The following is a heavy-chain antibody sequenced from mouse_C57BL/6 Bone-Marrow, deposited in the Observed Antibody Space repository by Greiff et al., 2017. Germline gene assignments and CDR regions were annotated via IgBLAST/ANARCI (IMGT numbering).Heavy chain of an antibody. Sequence: VQLQQPGAELVKPGASVKLSCKASGYTFTSYWMHWVKQRPGQGLEWIGMIHPYSGSTNYNETFKSKATLTVDKSSSTAYMQLSSLTTEDSTVYYCARACVSGRYAFDYWGQGTSVTVSS. V-gene: IGHV1-64*01. J-gene: IGHJ4*01. CDR2: IHPYSGST. CDR1: GYTFTSYW. CDR3: ARACVSGRYAFDY.